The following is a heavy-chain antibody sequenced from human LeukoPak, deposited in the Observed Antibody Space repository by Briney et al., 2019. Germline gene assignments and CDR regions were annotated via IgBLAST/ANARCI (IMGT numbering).Heavy chain of an antibody. CDR2: IYYSGST. Sequence: SSETLSLTCTVSGGSISSYYWSWIRQPPGKGLEWIGYIYYSGSTNYNPSLKSRVTISVDMSKNQFSLKLSSVTAADTAVYYCARTTEGGYTYDYFYYYYMDVWGKGTTVTISS. V-gene: IGHV4-59*01. J-gene: IGHJ6*03. D-gene: IGHD5-18*01. CDR1: GGSISSYY. CDR3: ARTTEGGYTYDYFYYYYMDV.